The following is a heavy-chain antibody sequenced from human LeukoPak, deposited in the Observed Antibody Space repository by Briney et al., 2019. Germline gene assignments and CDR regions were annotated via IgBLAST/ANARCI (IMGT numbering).Heavy chain of an antibody. Sequence: SAATGSTFNSYDITWVRQALGKRLKWVSAIIGSGSTYYADSVKGRFTISRDNSQNTLYLQMNSLRAEDTAIYYCAKKGTGSGWSHGQFDYWGQGNLVTVSS. CDR1: GSTFNSYD. D-gene: IGHD6-19*01. CDR2: IIGSGST. CDR3: AKKGTGSGWSHGQFDY. V-gene: IGHV3-23*01. J-gene: IGHJ4*02.